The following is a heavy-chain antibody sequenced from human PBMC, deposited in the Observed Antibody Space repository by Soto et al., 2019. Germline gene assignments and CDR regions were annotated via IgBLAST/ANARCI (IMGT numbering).Heavy chain of an antibody. CDR1: GFTFSNYA. V-gene: IGHV3-23*01. CDR3: AKAYFVWSSEQPYYFDF. J-gene: IGHJ4*02. D-gene: IGHD3-16*01. Sequence: EVQLLDSGGGLVQPGGSLRLSCAASGFTFSNYAMTWVRQGPGKGLEWVSGISGSGGRSYYADSVKGRFTISRDNSKSTLYLKTNSLKAEDTAVYYCAKAYFVWSSEQPYYFDFWGQGTLVTVSS. CDR2: ISGSGGRS.